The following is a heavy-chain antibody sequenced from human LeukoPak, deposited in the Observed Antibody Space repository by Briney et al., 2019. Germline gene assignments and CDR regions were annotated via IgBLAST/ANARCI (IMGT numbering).Heavy chain of an antibody. CDR2: INNDGRST. Sequence: PGGSLRLSCAASGLTFSSYWMHWVRQAPGKGLMWVSRINNDGRSTRSTRYAESVTGRFTMSRNNAKNTVYLQMNSLIAEDTAVYYCVRDVWGDRDGYFDYWGQGTLVTVSS. CDR3: VRDVWGDRDGYFDY. V-gene: IGHV3-74*01. D-gene: IGHD2-21*01. CDR1: GLTFSSYW. J-gene: IGHJ4*02.